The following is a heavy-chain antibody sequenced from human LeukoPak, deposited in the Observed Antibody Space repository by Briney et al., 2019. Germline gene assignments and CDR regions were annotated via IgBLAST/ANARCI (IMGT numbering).Heavy chain of an antibody. J-gene: IGHJ5*02. CDR3: ARRRIYSSGWYSKTSNWFDP. V-gene: IGHV4-59*12. D-gene: IGHD6-19*01. Sequence: KPSETLSLTCTVSGGSIGSYYWSWIRQPPGKGLEWIGYIYYSGSTNYNPSLKSRVTISVDTSKNQFSLKLSSVTAADTAVYYCARRRIYSSGWYSKTSNWFDPWGQGTLVTVSS. CDR1: GGSIGSYY. CDR2: IYYSGST.